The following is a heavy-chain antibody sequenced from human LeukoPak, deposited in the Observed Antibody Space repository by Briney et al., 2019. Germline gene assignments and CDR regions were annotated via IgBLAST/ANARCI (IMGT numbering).Heavy chain of an antibody. D-gene: IGHD2-15*01. Sequence: GGSLRLSCAASGFTFSSYAMSWVRQAPGKGLEWVSTISSSSSYIYYADSVKGRFTISRDNAKNSLYLQMNSLRAEDTAVYYCARGGASPYSYYMDVWGKGTSVTISS. V-gene: IGHV3-21*01. CDR3: ARGGASPYSYYMDV. CDR2: ISSSSSYI. CDR1: GFTFSSYA. J-gene: IGHJ6*03.